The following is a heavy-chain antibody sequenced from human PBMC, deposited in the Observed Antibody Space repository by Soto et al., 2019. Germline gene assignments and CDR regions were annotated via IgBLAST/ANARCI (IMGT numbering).Heavy chain of an antibody. CDR2: ISYSGST. V-gene: IGHV4-39*01. CDR3: ARHRYSSAWYGGNFFDY. D-gene: IGHD6-19*01. CDR1: GGSIVSGSYY. J-gene: IGHJ4*02. Sequence: SETLSLTCTVSGGSIVSGSYYWGWIRQPPGNGLEWIGSISYSGSTYYSTSLKSRVIVSVDMSKNHFSLKLSSVTAADTAVYYCARHRYSSAWYGGNFFDYWGQGILVTVSS.